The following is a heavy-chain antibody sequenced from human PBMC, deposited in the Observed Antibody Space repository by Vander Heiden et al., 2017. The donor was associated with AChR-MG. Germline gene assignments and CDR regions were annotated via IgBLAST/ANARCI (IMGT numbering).Heavy chain of an antibody. D-gene: IGHD3-16*01. CDR3: ARTYYLESGGDF. CDR1: GSNFPRYW. J-gene: IGHJ4*02. CDR2: IFPDDSDT. V-gene: IGHV5-51*01. Sequence: EVQLVQSGTEVKKSGESLKISCKAAGSNFPRYWIGWVRQMPGKGLELMGIIFPDDSDTRYSPSFQGQVTISADKSINTVYLQWSSLKASDTAVYYCARTYYLESGGDFWGQGTLVTVSS.